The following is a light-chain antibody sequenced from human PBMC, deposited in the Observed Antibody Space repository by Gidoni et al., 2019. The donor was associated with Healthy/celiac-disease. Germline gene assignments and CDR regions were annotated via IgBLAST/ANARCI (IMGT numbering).Light chain of an antibody. J-gene: IGKJ4*01. Sequence: IVLTQSPGTLSLSPGERATLSCRASQSVSSSYLAWYQQKPGQAPRLLIYGASSRATGIQDRFSGSGSGTDFTLTISRLEPEDFAVYYCQQYGSSPPELTFGGGTKVEIK. CDR2: GAS. CDR1: QSVSSSY. V-gene: IGKV3-20*01. CDR3: QQYGSSPPELT.